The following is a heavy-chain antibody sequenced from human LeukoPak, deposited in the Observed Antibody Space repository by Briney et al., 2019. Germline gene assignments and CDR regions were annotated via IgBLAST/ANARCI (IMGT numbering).Heavy chain of an antibody. CDR3: ARDGLSRAVAGTKPKNGMDV. CDR1: GFTFSHYG. Sequence: GGSLRLSCAASGFTFSHYGIHWVRQAPGKGLEWVAFFSYDGNYKYYADSVKGRFTISRDNSKNTLNLQMKGLRPEDTAIYYCARDGLSRAVAGTKPKNGMDVWGQGTTVTVFS. V-gene: IGHV3-30*03. D-gene: IGHD6-19*01. CDR2: FSYDGNYK. J-gene: IGHJ6*02.